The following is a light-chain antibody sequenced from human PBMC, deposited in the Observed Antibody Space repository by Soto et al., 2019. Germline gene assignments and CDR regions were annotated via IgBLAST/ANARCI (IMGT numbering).Light chain of an antibody. V-gene: IGKV1-17*01. Sequence: DIQMTQSPSSLSASVGDRVTITCRASQGIRNDLDWYQQQPGKAPKLLIYAASNLQSGVPARFSGSGSGTEFTLTINSLQPEDFATYYCLQHNTYPYTFGQGTKLEIK. J-gene: IGKJ2*01. CDR1: QGIRND. CDR2: AAS. CDR3: LQHNTYPYT.